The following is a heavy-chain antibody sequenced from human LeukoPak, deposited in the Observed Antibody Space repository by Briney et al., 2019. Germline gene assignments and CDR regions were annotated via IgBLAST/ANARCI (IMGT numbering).Heavy chain of an antibody. J-gene: IGHJ4*02. CDR3: AREGPRGNSQFDY. Sequence: GGSLRLTCAASGFTVSSNYMSWVRQAPGKGLEWVALIWYDGSNKYYADSVKGRLTISRDNSKNTLYLQMNSLRAEDTAVYYCAREGPRGNSQFDYWGQGTLVTVSS. D-gene: IGHD2/OR15-2a*01. V-gene: IGHV3-33*08. CDR2: IWYDGSNK. CDR1: GFTVSSNY.